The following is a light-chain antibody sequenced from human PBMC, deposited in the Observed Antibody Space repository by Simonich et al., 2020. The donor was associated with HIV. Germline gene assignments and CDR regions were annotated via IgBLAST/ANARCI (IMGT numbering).Light chain of an antibody. CDR3: QHYDNLPSYT. CDR1: QDISNF. J-gene: IGKJ2*01. Sequence: DIQMNQSPSSLSASVGDRVNITCHESQDISNFLNWYQQKPGKVPKLLIFDASHLETEVPSRFSGSGSGTDFTFTISSLQPEDFATYYCQHYDNLPSYTFGQGTKLEIK. V-gene: IGKV1-33*01. CDR2: DAS.